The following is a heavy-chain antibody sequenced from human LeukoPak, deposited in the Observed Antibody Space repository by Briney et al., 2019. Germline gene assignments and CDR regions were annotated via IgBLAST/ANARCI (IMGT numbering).Heavy chain of an antibody. CDR2: ISYDGKKY. V-gene: IGHV3-30*04. Sequence: GGSLRLSCTASGFSFNSYDMHWVRQAPGKGLEWVAVISYDGKKYYYADSVKGRFTISRDNSKSALYLQMNSLRPEDTAVYYCARGRIAATSVGITNYYYYYGMDVWGQGTTVTVSS. CDR3: ARGRIAATSVGITNYYYYYGMDV. CDR1: GFSFNSYD. J-gene: IGHJ6*02. D-gene: IGHD6-25*01.